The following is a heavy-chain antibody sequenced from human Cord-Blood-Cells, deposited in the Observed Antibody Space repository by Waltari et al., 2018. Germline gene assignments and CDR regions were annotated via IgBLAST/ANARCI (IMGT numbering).Heavy chain of an antibody. J-gene: IGHJ5*02. D-gene: IGHD3-9*01. CDR1: GGTFSSYA. CDR2: IIPIFGTA. V-gene: IGHV1-69*01. Sequence: QVQLVQSGAEVKKPGSSVKVSCKASGGTFSSYAISWVRQAPGQGLEWMGGIIPIFGTANYAQKFQGRVTITADESTSTAYMELSSLRSEDTAVYYCARDRGYDILTGYFRFDPWGQGTLVTVSS. CDR3: ARDRGYDILTGYFRFDP.